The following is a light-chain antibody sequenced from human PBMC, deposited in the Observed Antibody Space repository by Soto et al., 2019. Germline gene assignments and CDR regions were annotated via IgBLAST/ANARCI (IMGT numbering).Light chain of an antibody. J-gene: IGKJ1*01. Sequence: EIVLTQSPATLSLSPGERATLSCRASQSVSSYLAWYHQKPSPAPRLLSYDTSNRATGNPARCSGSGSRTVFTPTISMHEHEDVAFYYCQYRSNWPPWTFGQGTKVEIK. CDR3: QYRSNWPPWT. CDR1: QSVSSY. V-gene: IGKV3-11*01. CDR2: DTS.